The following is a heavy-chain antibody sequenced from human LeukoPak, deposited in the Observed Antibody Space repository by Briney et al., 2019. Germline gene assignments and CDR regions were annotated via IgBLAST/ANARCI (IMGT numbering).Heavy chain of an antibody. V-gene: IGHV4-4*08. CDR1: GDSITSNF. Sequence: PSEALSLTCSVSGDSITSNFCTWIRQPPGKGLEWTVFIHRSGTSSSTPSLQRRATMSVDPSKNQFSLNLSSVTAADTALYYCARIKGVGAIYFDDWGQGTLVTVSS. D-gene: IGHD1-26*01. CDR3: ARIKGVGAIYFDD. J-gene: IGHJ4*02. CDR2: IHRSGTS.